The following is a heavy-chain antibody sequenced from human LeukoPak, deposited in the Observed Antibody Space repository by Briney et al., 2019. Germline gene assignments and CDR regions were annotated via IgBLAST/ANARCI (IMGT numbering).Heavy chain of an antibody. J-gene: IGHJ5*02. CDR3: ARDVVVVTAADEA. Sequence: GGSLRLSCAASGFTFSTYAMNWVRQAPGKGLEWVSCISSSSYIYYADSVKGRFTISRDNAKNSVYLQMNSLRAEDTAVYYCARDVVVVTAADEAWGQGTLVTVSS. CDR1: GFTFSTYA. V-gene: IGHV3-21*01. CDR2: ISSSSYI. D-gene: IGHD2-2*01.